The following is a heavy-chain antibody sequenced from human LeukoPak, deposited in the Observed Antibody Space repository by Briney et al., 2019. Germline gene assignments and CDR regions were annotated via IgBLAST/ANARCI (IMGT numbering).Heavy chain of an antibody. CDR2: IKSDGSDT. V-gene: IGHV3-74*01. Sequence: GGSLRLSCAASASTFSRYWTHWARHAPGKGLVWVSRIKSDGSDTIYADSVKGRFTISRDNAKNTLYLQMDSLRAEDTAVYYCATGSGNYFSYWGQGTLVTVSS. D-gene: IGHD1-7*01. J-gene: IGHJ4*02. CDR1: ASTFSRYW. CDR3: ATGSGNYFSY.